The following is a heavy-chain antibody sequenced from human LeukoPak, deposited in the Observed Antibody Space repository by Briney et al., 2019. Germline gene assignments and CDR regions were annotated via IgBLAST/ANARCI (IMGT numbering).Heavy chain of an antibody. V-gene: IGHV3-9*01. CDR3: AKGGLLEWLLHWFDP. CDR2: ISWNSGSI. D-gene: IGHD3-3*01. CDR1: GFTFDDYA. Sequence: SLRLSCAASGFTFDDYAMHWVRQAPGKGLEWVSGISWNSGSIGYADSVKGRFTISRDNAKNSLYLQMNSLRAEDTALYYCAKGGLLEWLLHWFDPWGQGTLVTVSS. J-gene: IGHJ5*02.